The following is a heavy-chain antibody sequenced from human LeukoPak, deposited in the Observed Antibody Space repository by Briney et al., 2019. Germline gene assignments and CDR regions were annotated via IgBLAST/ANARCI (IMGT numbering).Heavy chain of an antibody. Sequence: SETLSLTCTVSGGSISSSSYYWGWIRQPPGKGLEWIGSIYYSGSTYYNPSLKSRVTISVDTSKNQFSLKLSSVTAADTAVYYCAREVSGGIEHDTFAQYQLLEGWFDPWGQGTLVTVSS. D-gene: IGHD2-2*01. J-gene: IGHJ5*02. V-gene: IGHV4-39*02. CDR1: GGSISSSSYY. CDR2: IYYSGST. CDR3: AREVSGGIEHDTFAQYQLLEGWFDP.